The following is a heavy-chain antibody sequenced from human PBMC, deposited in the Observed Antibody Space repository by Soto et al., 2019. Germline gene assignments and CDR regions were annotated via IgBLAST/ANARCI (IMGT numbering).Heavy chain of an antibody. J-gene: IGHJ5*02. Sequence: QVQLQESGPGLVKPSETLSLTCTVSGGSISSYYWSWIRQPPGKGLEWIGYIYYSGSTNYNPSLKSRVTISVDTSKNQFSLKLSSVTAADTAVYYCARHGYSGYDYWDPWGQGTLVTVSS. CDR3: ARHGYSGYDYWDP. V-gene: IGHV4-59*08. CDR2: IYYSGST. CDR1: GGSISSYY. D-gene: IGHD5-12*01.